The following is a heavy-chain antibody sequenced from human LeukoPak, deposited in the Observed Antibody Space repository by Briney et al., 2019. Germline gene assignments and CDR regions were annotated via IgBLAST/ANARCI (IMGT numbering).Heavy chain of an antibody. Sequence: ASVKVSCKASGYTFTSYYMHWVRQAPGQGLEWRGIINPIGGSTSYAQKFQRRVTMNRDTSTSTVYMELSSLRSEDTAVYYCARGTVGATSAFDIWGQGTMVTVSS. J-gene: IGHJ3*02. D-gene: IGHD1-26*01. CDR3: ARGTVGATSAFDI. CDR1: GYTFTSYY. CDR2: INPIGGST. V-gene: IGHV1-46*03.